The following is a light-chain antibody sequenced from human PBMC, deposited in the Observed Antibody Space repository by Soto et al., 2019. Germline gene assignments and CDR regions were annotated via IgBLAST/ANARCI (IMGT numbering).Light chain of an antibody. J-gene: IGKJ1*01. CDR1: QSVLNSSTKNNY. Sequence: DIVMTQSPDSLAVSLGERATINCKSSQSVLNSSTKNNYLAWYQQRPGQPPTLLIYWASTRESGVPDRFSGSGSGTDFTLTISSLQAEDVAVYYCQQYYSSPPWTFCQGTKVEIK. CDR2: WAS. V-gene: IGKV4-1*01. CDR3: QQYYSSPPWT.